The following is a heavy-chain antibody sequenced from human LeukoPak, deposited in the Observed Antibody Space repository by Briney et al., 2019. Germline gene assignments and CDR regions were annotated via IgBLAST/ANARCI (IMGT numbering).Heavy chain of an antibody. J-gene: IGHJ4*01. V-gene: IGHV3-53*01. Sequence: GGSLRLSCVASGFTVSNSCMTWVRQTPGKGLEWVAFISGGGMTLYADSVKGRFTISRDYSKDTLHLQMNSLRVTDTAVYYCSRGFGGGLSGYYFDYWGQGTQVTVSS. CDR2: ISGGGMT. D-gene: IGHD3-16*02. CDR3: SRGFGGGLSGYYFDY. CDR1: GFTVSNSC.